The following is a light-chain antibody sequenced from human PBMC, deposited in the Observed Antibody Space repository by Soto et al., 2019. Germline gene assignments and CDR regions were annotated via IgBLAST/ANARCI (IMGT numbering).Light chain of an antibody. J-gene: IGKJ3*01. CDR1: QDISNY. CDR2: DAS. Sequence: DLQMTQSPSSLSASVGDRVTITCQASQDISNYLNWYQQKPGKAPKFLIYDASNLETGVPSRFSGSRSGTDFTLTISSLQPEDIATYYCQQYDNLPLTFGPGTKVDIK. CDR3: QQYDNLPLT. V-gene: IGKV1-33*01.